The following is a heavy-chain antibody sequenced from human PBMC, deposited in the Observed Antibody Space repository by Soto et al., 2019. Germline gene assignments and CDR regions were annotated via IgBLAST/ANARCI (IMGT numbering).Heavy chain of an antibody. CDR3: ARRYGGHFDY. D-gene: IGHD4-17*01. J-gene: IGHJ4*02. CDR2: IYYSGST. Sequence: QVQLQESGPGLVKPSETLSLTCTVSGGSISSYYWSWIRQPPGKGLEWIGYIYYSGSTNYNPSLRGRVTRSVDTSKNQFSLKLSSVTAADTAVYYCARRYGGHFDYWGQGTLVTVSS. V-gene: IGHV4-59*08. CDR1: GGSISSYY.